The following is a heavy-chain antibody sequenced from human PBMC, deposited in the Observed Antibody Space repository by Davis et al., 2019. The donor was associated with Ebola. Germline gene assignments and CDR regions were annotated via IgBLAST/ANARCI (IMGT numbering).Heavy chain of an antibody. J-gene: IGHJ4*02. CDR1: GFTFSCSA. CDR2: IRSKANSYAT. Sequence: GESLKISCAASGFTFSCSAMHWVRQASGKGLEWVGRIRSKANSYATAYAASVKGRFTISRDDSKNTAYLQMNSLKTEDTAVYYCSGGGVVDYWGQGTLVTVSS. D-gene: IGHD3-16*01. V-gene: IGHV3-73*01. CDR3: SGGGVVDY.